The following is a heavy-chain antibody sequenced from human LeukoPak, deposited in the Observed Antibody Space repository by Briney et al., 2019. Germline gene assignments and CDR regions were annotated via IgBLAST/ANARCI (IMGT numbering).Heavy chain of an antibody. V-gene: IGHV1-69*04. CDR3: ARSLLNYGMDV. Sequence: SVKVSCKASGGTFSSYAISWVRQAPGQGLEWMGRIIPILGIANYAQKFQGRVTITADKSTSTAYMELSSLRSEDTAVYYCARSLLNYGMDVWGQGTTVTVSS. D-gene: IGHD2-15*01. J-gene: IGHJ6*02. CDR1: GGTFSSYA. CDR2: IIPILGIA.